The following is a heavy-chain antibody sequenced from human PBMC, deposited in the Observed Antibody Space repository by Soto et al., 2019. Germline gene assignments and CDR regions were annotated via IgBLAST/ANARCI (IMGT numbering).Heavy chain of an antibody. Sequence: GSLRLSCAASGFTFSSYAMHWVRQAPGKGLEWVAVISYDGSNKYYADSVKGRFTISRDNSKNTLYLQMNSLRAEDTAVYYCARDFIVVVVAATDGMDVWGQGTTVTVSS. D-gene: IGHD2-15*01. CDR3: ARDFIVVVVAATDGMDV. CDR2: ISYDGSNK. J-gene: IGHJ6*02. CDR1: GFTFSSYA. V-gene: IGHV3-30-3*01.